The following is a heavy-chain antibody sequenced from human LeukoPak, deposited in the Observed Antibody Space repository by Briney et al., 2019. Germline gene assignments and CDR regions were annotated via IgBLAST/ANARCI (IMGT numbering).Heavy chain of an antibody. CDR1: AFTFSSYD. V-gene: IGHV3-23*01. J-gene: IGHJ4*02. Sequence: GGSLRLSCAASAFTFSSYDMSWVRQAPGKGLEWVSAISGSGGSTYYADSVKGQFTISRDNSKNTLYLQMNSLRAEDTAVYYCAKGEVDWCWSYFDYWGQRTLVTVSS. CDR2: ISGSGGST. D-gene: IGHD2-8*02. CDR3: AKGEVDWCWSYFDY.